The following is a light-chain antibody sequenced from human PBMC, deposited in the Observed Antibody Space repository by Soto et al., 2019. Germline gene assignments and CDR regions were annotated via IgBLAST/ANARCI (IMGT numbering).Light chain of an antibody. CDR2: GAS. V-gene: IGKV3-15*01. J-gene: IGKJ4*01. Sequence: EVVLTQSPGTLSLSPGERATLSCRASQSVAANYLAWYQQKRGQAPRLLIYGASTRATGIPARFSGSGSGTEFTLTISSLQSEDFAVYYCQQYNNWPLTFGAGTKVDIK. CDR3: QQYNNWPLT. CDR1: QSVAANY.